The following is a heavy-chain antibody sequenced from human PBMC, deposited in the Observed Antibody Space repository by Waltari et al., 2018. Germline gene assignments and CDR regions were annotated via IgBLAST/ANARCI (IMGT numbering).Heavy chain of an antibody. J-gene: IGHJ3*02. D-gene: IGHD1-26*01. Sequence: EVQLVQSGAEVKKPGESLKISCKGSGYSFTSYWIGWVRQMPGTGLGWKGIISPGDSDTRDSPSFQCQVTISADKSISTAYLQWSSLKASDTAMYYCASVHSVSGGHAAFDIWGQGTMVTVSS. CDR2: ISPGDSDT. CDR1: GYSFTSYW. V-gene: IGHV5-51*01. CDR3: ASVHSVSGGHAAFDI.